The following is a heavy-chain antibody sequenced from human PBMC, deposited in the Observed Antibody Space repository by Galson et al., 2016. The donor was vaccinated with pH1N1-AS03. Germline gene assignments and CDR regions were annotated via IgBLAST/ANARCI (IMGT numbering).Heavy chain of an antibody. J-gene: IGHJ5*02. CDR3: ARFHYGDYSGWFDP. D-gene: IGHD4-17*01. V-gene: IGHV2-70*11. Sequence: PALVKPPQTLTLTCTFSGFSLRTSGMCVSWIRQPPGKALEWLARIDWNDNKYYSTSLKTRLTISKDTSKNQVVLTMTNMDPVDTATYYCARFHYGDYSGWFDPWGQGTLVTVSS. CDR2: IDWNDNK. CDR1: GFSLRTSGMC.